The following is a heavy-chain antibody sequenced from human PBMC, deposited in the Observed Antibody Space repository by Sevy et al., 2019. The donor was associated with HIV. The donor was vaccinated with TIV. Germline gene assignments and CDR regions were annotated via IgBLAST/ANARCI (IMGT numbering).Heavy chain of an antibody. Sequence: GESLKISCKGSGYSFTSYWISWVRQMPGKGLEWMGRIDLSDSYTNYSPSFQGHVTSSADKSISTSYLQWSSLKASDTAMYYCARRYYYDSSGYYSDWGQGTLVTVSS. CDR1: GYSFTSYW. D-gene: IGHD3-22*01. CDR3: ARRYYYDSSGYYSD. V-gene: IGHV5-10-1*01. CDR2: IDLSDSYT. J-gene: IGHJ4*02.